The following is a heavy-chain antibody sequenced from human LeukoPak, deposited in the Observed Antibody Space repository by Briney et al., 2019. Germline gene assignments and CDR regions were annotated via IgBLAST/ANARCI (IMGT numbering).Heavy chain of an antibody. Sequence: PGGSLRLSCATSGFTFSNAWMNWVRQAPGKGLEWVGRIKSKTDGGTTDYAAPVKGRFTISRDDSKNTLYLQMNSLKTEDTAVYYCSTTYYYDSSEGYWGQGTLVTVSS. D-gene: IGHD3-22*01. CDR1: GFTFSNAW. J-gene: IGHJ4*02. V-gene: IGHV3-15*07. CDR2: IKSKTDGGTT. CDR3: STTYYYDSSEGY.